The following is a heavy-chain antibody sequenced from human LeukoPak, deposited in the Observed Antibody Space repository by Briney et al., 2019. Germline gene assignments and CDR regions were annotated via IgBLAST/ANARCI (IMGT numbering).Heavy chain of an antibody. D-gene: IGHD3-22*01. CDR3: ARVPKNYYDSSGSY. Sequence: GGSLRLSCAASGFTFSNYAMHWVRQAPGKGLEWVAVISYDGSIKYYADSVKGRFTISRDNSQNTLYLQMDSLRAEDTAVYYCARVPKNYYDSSGSYWGQGTLVTVSS. CDR2: ISYDGSIK. J-gene: IGHJ4*02. V-gene: IGHV3-30-3*01. CDR1: GFTFSNYA.